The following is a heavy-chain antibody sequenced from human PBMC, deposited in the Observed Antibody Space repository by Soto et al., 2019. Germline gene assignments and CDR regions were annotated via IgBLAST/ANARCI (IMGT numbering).Heavy chain of an antibody. V-gene: IGHV3-21*01. D-gene: IGHD2-15*01. CDR1: GFTFSSYS. J-gene: IGHJ3*02. CDR3: ARIRLGYDAFDI. CDR2: ISSSSSYI. Sequence: GGSLRLSCAASGFTFSSYSMNWVRQAPGKGLEWVSSISSSSSYIYYADSVKGRFTISRDNAKNSLYLQMNSLRAEDTAVYYCARIRLGYDAFDIWGQGTMVTVSS.